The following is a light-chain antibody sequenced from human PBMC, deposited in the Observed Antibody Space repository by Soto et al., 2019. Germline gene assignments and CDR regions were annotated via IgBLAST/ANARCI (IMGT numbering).Light chain of an antibody. CDR2: GPS. Sequence: DIVLTQSPGTLSLSPGERATLSCRASQSFSSHFLAWYQQQPGPAPRLLSHGPSSRATGIPDRFRGSGAGTDFTLTSNSLEAEDVAVYYWQHFGSSRRTFGQGTKVDI. CDR3: QHFGSSRRT. CDR1: QSFSSHF. J-gene: IGKJ1*01. V-gene: IGKV3-20*01.